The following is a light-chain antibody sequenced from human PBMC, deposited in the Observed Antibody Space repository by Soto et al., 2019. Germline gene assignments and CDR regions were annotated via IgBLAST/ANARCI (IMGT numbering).Light chain of an antibody. J-gene: IGKJ1*01. CDR2: GAS. CDR1: QGISNY. Sequence: DFQMTQSPSSLSAFVGDRVTITCRASQGISNYLAWYQQKPGKVPKPLIYGASTLQSGVPSRFSGSGSGTDFSLTISSLQPEDVAIYYCQQYNSYSPTFGQGTKVEIK. CDR3: QQYNSYSPT. V-gene: IGKV1-27*01.